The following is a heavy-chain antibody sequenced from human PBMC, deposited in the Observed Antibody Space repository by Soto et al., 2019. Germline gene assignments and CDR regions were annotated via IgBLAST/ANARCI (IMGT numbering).Heavy chain of an antibody. D-gene: IGHD2-2*01. CDR2: SSGGSGDT. CDR1: GFTFSNSA. CDR3: ARGASTFDY. J-gene: IGHJ4*02. Sequence: EVQLLESGGGVAQPGGSLRLSCAASGFTFSNSAMSWVRHAPGKGLEWVSTSSGGSGDTSYADPVKGRFIVSRDDSRTTLYLQMNSLRAEDTALYYCARGASTFDYWGQGRPVIVSS. V-gene: IGHV3-23*01.